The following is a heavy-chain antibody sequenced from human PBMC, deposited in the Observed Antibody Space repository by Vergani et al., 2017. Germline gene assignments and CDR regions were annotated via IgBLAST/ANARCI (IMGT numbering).Heavy chain of an antibody. CDR1: GGDFRSSA. V-gene: IGHV1-69*12. CDR3: ASPAGTSTCYQAFGCHFNV. Sequence: QVHLVQSGAEVKKPGSSVKVPCSLSGGDFRSSAFAWVRQAPGHGLQWVGGIIPVFATPHYARQFQDRVTITAADSTSTVYMGMRSLVSTDTAVYFCASPAGTSTCYQAFGCHFNVWGQGTRVTVSS. CDR2: IIPVFATP. D-gene: IGHD2-2*01. J-gene: IGHJ3*01.